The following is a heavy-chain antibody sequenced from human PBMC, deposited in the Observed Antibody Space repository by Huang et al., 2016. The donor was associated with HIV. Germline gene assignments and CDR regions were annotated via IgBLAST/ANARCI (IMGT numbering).Heavy chain of an antibody. D-gene: IGHD6-6*01. CDR1: GYTFTASN. Sequence: QVQLVQSGAEVKNPGASVRVSCKASGYTFTASNCHWVRQAPGQGLEWMGWVNPKRGGTIYAQRVKGRITMTRDTTISTVHMDLRRIQSDDTAVYFCARDWSFGSSTSPADWGQGTLVTVSS. J-gene: IGHJ4*02. CDR2: VNPKRGGT. V-gene: IGHV1-2*02. CDR3: ARDWSFGSSTSPAD.